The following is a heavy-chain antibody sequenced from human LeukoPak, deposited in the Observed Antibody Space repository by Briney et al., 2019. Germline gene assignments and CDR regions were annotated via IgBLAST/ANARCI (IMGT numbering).Heavy chain of an antibody. CDR1: GGSISSYY. Sequence: KPSETLSLTCTVSGGSISSYYWSWIRQPAGKGLEWIGRIYTSGSTNYNPSLKSRVTTSVDTSKNQFSLKLSSVTAADTAVYYCAREPYSSGFNWFDPWGQGTLVTVSS. CDR3: AREPYSSGFNWFDP. V-gene: IGHV4-4*07. J-gene: IGHJ5*02. CDR2: IYTSGST. D-gene: IGHD6-19*01.